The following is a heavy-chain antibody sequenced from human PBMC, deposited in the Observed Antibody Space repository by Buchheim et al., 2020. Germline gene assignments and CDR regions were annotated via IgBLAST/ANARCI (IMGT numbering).Heavy chain of an antibody. CDR2: INPSGGST. J-gene: IGHJ6*02. CDR1: GYTFTSYY. D-gene: IGHD6-6*01. CDR3: ARDQRRSSSLVVFYGMDV. Sequence: QVQLVQSGAEVKKPGASVKVSCKASGYTFTSYYMHWVRQAPGQGLEWMGIINPSGGSTSYAQKFQGRVTMTRGTSMSTVDMELSSLRSEDTAVYYCARDQRRSSSLVVFYGMDVWGQGTT. V-gene: IGHV1-46*01.